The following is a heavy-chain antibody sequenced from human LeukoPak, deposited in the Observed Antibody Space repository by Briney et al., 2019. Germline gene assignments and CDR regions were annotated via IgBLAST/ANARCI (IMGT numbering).Heavy chain of an antibody. Sequence: SETLSLTCTVSGGSISSYYWSWIRQPPGKGLEWIGYIYYSGSTNYNPPLKSRVTISVDTSKNQFSLKLSSVTAADTAVYYCARVITMVRGVIKGLGYMDVWGKGTTVTVSS. CDR3: ARVITMVRGVIKGLGYMDV. CDR1: GGSISSYY. V-gene: IGHV4-59*01. J-gene: IGHJ6*03. D-gene: IGHD3-10*01. CDR2: IYYSGST.